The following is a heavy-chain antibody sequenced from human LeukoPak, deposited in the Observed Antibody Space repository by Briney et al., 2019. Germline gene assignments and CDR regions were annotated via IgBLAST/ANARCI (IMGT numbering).Heavy chain of an antibody. D-gene: IGHD3-10*01. J-gene: IGHJ5*02. CDR3: ASKRFGELFPFDP. Sequence: SETLSLTCTVSGGSISSSSYYWSWIRQPAGKGLEWIGRIYTSGSTNYNPSLKSRVTMSVDTSKNQFSLKLSSVTAADTAVYYCASKRFGELFPFDPWGQGTLVTVSS. CDR1: GGSISSSSYY. V-gene: IGHV4-61*02. CDR2: IYTSGST.